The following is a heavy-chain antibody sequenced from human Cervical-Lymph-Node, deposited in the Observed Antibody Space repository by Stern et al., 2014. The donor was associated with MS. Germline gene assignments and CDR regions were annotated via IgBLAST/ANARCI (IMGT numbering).Heavy chain of an antibody. CDR2: INLSDGAT. V-gene: IGHV1-46*03. CDR3: AREGADNDAFDV. CDR1: GYTFIDYY. Sequence: VQLVESGAEVKKPGASVTVSCRTSGYTFIDYYIHWVRQAPGQGLEGMGIINLSDGATTYAEKIQGRVTMTRDTSTNTAYMQLGSLTSEDTAVFFCAREGADNDAFDVWGQGTMVTVSS. D-gene: IGHD1-26*01. J-gene: IGHJ3*01.